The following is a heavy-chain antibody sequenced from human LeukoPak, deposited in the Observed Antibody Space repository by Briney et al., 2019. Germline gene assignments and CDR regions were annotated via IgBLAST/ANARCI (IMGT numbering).Heavy chain of an antibody. CDR1: GGTFSSYA. Sequence: ASVKVSCKASGGTFSSYAISWVRQAPGQGLEWVGGIVPIFGTANYAQKFQGRVTITTDESTSTAYMELSSLRSGDTAVYYCARDPGIAAAGDAFDIWGQGTMVTVSS. V-gene: IGHV1-69*05. D-gene: IGHD6-13*01. CDR2: IVPIFGTA. J-gene: IGHJ3*02. CDR3: ARDPGIAAAGDAFDI.